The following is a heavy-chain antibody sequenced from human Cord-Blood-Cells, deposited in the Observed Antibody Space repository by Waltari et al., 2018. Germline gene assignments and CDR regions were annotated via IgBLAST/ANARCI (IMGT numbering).Heavy chain of an antibody. CDR2: IVVGSGNT. V-gene: IGHV1-58*01. D-gene: IGHD3-22*01. Sequence: FTFTSSAVQWVRQARGQRLEWIGWIVVGSGNTNYAQKFQERVTITRDMSTSTAYMELSSLRSEDTAVYYCAADGGAYDSSGYYFDYWGQGTLVTVSS. J-gene: IGHJ4*02. CDR1: FTFTSSA. CDR3: AADGGAYDSSGYYFDY.